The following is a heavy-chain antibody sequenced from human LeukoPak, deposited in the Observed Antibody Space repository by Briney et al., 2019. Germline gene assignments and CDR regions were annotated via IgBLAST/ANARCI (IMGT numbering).Heavy chain of an antibody. CDR1: LYTLTGYY. CDR2: INPNSGGT. Sequence: GGSVKVSRMASLYTLTGYYMHWVRPAPGRGGEWMGWINPNSGGTNYAQKFQGRVTMTRDTSISTAYMELSRLRSDDTAVYYCAGGAFDIWGQGTMVTVSS. V-gene: IGHV1-2*02. CDR3: AGGAFDI. J-gene: IGHJ3*02.